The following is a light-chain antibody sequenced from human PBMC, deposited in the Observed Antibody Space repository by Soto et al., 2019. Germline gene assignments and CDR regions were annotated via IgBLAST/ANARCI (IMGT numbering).Light chain of an antibody. CDR2: KVS. Sequence: DAVLTQSPLSLPVTVGHPSTSSCMSSQSLVYSDGNTYLNWFQQRPGQSPRRLIYKVSHRDSGVPERFSGSGSGTDFTMEISRVEAEDVGVYYCMQGTHWPWTFGQGTKVDIK. V-gene: IGKV2-30*01. J-gene: IGKJ1*01. CDR1: QSLVYSDGNTY. CDR3: MQGTHWPWT.